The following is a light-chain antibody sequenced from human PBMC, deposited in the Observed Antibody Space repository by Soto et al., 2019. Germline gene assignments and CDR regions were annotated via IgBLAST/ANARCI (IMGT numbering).Light chain of an antibody. CDR1: QSVGKY. CDR3: QQYGSSPPYT. Sequence: EIVMTQSPATLSLSPGERATLSCRASQSVGKYLVWYQQKPGQAPRLLIYDASNRATGIPARFSGSGSGTDFTLTISRLEPEDFAVYYCQQYGSSPPYTFGQGTKLEIK. V-gene: IGKV3-20*01. J-gene: IGKJ2*01. CDR2: DAS.